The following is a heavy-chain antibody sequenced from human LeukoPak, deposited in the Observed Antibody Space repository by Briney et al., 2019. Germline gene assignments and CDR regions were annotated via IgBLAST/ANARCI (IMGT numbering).Heavy chain of an antibody. CDR3: AREQGYCSSTSCYRDYYYYMDV. D-gene: IGHD2-2*02. J-gene: IGHJ6*03. CDR1: GGSISSYY. V-gene: IGHV4-59*01. CDR2: IYYSGST. Sequence: SETLSLTCTVSGGSISSYYWSWILQPPGKGLEWIGYIYYSGSTNYNPSLKSRVTISVDTSKNQFSLKLSSVTAADTAVYYCAREQGYCSSTSCYRDYYYYMDVWGKGTTVTVSS.